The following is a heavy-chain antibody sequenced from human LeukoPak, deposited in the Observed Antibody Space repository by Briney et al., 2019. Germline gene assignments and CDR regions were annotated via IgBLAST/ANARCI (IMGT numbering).Heavy chain of an antibody. CDR2: INPSGCST. Sequence: ASVKVSCKASGYTFTSYYMHWVRQAPGQGLEWMGIINPSGCSTSYAQKFQGRVTMTRDMSTSTVYMELSSLRSEDTAVYYCARDPEGYYGSGSYSSFDYWGQGTLVTVSS. CDR3: ARDPEGYYGSGSYSSFDY. D-gene: IGHD3-10*01. V-gene: IGHV1-46*01. CDR1: GYTFTSYY. J-gene: IGHJ4*02.